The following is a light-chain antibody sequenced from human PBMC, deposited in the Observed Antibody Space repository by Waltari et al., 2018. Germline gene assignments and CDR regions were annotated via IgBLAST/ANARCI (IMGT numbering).Light chain of an antibody. CDR1: QSVSSS. V-gene: IGKV3-11*01. CDR2: DAS. Sequence: TVLTQSPATLSLSPGERATLSCRASQSVSSSLAWYQQKPGQPPRLLIFDASIRATGIPARFSGSGSGTDFTLSISSLQAEDVAVYYCQQYVRLPWTFGQGTQVEVK. CDR3: QQYVRLPWT. J-gene: IGKJ1*01.